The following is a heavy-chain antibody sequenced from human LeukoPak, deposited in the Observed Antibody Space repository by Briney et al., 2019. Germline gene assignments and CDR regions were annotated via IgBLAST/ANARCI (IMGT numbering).Heavy chain of an antibody. Sequence: ASVKVSCKASGYTFTGYYMHWVRQAPGQGPEWMGWINPNSGGTNYAQKFQGRVTMTRDTSISTAYMELSRLRSDDTAVYYCARDALVLRYFDWLPGYWGQGTLVTVSS. J-gene: IGHJ4*02. CDR2: INPNSGGT. CDR3: ARDALVLRYFDWLPGY. V-gene: IGHV1-2*02. CDR1: GYTFTGYY. D-gene: IGHD3-9*01.